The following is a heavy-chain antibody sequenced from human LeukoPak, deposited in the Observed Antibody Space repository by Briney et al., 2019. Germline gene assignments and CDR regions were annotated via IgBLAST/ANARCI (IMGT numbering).Heavy chain of an antibody. Sequence: AASVNVSCKASGGTFSSYAISWVRQAPGQGLEWMGGIIPIFGTANYAQKFQGRVTITADESTSTAYMELSSLRSEDTAVYYCARDHGYGGIYGMDVWGQGTTVTVSS. D-gene: IGHD4-23*01. J-gene: IGHJ6*02. CDR3: ARDHGYGGIYGMDV. CDR1: GGTFSSYA. V-gene: IGHV1-69*13. CDR2: IIPIFGTA.